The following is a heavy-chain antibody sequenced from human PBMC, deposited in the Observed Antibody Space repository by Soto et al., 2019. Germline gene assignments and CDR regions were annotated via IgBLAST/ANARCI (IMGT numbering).Heavy chain of an antibody. CDR3: ARDSAMAVAGTPYHWYFDL. Sequence: QVQLVQSGAEVKKPGSSVKVSCKASGGTFSSYAISWVRQAPGQGLEWMGGIIPIFGTANYAQKFQGRVTITADESTSTAYMELSSLRSEDTAVYYCARDSAMAVAGTPYHWYFDLWGRGTLVTVSS. CDR1: GGTFSSYA. J-gene: IGHJ2*01. D-gene: IGHD6-19*01. V-gene: IGHV1-69*12. CDR2: IIPIFGTA.